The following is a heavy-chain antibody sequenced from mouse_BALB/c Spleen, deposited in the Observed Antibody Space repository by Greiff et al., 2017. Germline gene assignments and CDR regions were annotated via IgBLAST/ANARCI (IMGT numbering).Heavy chain of an antibody. V-gene: IGHV1-18*01. CDR2: INPNNGGT. J-gene: IGHJ4*01. Sequence: EVQLQQSGPELVKPGASVKIPCKASGYTFTDYNMDWVKQSHGKSLEWIGDINPNNGGTIYNQKFKGKATLTVDKSSSTAYMELRSLTSEDTAVYYCARGGYDGYHEGYYAMDYWGQGTSVTVSS. CDR3: ARGGYDGYHEGYYAMDY. D-gene: IGHD2-3*01. CDR1: GYTFTDYN.